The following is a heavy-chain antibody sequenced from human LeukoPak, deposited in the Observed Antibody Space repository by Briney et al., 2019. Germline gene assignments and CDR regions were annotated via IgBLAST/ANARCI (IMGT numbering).Heavy chain of an antibody. D-gene: IGHD1-26*01. CDR2: ISGGGGST. CDR1: GFTFSSSA. J-gene: IGHJ5*01. V-gene: IGHV3-23*01. CDR3: ARDGSFYSGSYYSDS. Sequence: GGSLRLSCAASGFTFSSSAMSWVRQAPGKGLEWVSGISGGGGSTSYADSMKGRFTISRANSKNALYLQMNSLRAEDTAIYYCARDGSFYSGSYYSDSWGQGTLVTVSS.